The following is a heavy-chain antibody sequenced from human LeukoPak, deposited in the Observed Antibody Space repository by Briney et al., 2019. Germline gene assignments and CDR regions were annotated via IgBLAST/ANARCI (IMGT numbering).Heavy chain of an antibody. CDR1: NGSISSSSYY. J-gene: IGHJ4*02. Sequence: SETLSLTCTVSNGSISSSSYYWSWIRQPPGKGLEWIGYSHYSGSTNYNPPLKSRVTISVDTSKNQISLKLSSVTAADTAVYYCARGQWGFDYWGQGTLVTVSS. V-gene: IGHV4-61*01. CDR3: ARGQWGFDY. D-gene: IGHD1-26*01. CDR2: SHYSGST.